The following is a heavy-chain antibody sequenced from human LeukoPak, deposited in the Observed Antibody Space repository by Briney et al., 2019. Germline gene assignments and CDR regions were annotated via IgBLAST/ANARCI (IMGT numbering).Heavy chain of an antibody. CDR2: ISAYNGNT. J-gene: IGHJ4*02. Sequence: ASVKVSCKASGYTFTSYGISWVRQAPGQGLEWMGWISAYNGNTNYAQKLQGRVTMTTDTSTSTAYMELRSLRSDDTAVYYCARDLTHYYGSGSSYWGQGTLVTVSS. V-gene: IGHV1-18*01. CDR1: GYTFTSYG. D-gene: IGHD3-10*01. CDR3: ARDLTHYYGSGSSY.